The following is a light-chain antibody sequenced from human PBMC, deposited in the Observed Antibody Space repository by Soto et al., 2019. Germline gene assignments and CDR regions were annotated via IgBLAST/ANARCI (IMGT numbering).Light chain of an antibody. CDR3: QQYGSSPALT. CDR2: GAS. CDR1: QSVSSSY. Sequence: EIVLTQSPGTLSFSPGERATLSCRASQSVSSSYLAWYQQKPGQAPRLLIDGASSRATGIPDRFSGSGSGTDFTLTISRLEPEDFAVYYCQQYGSSPALTFGGGTKVDIK. V-gene: IGKV3-20*01. J-gene: IGKJ4*01.